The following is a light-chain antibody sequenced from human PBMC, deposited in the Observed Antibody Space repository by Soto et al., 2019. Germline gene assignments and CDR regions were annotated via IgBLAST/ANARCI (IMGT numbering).Light chain of an antibody. J-gene: IGKJ2*01. CDR1: QSVSSSY. CDR3: QQYGSSPYS. V-gene: IGKV3-20*01. Sequence: EIVLTQSPGTLSLSPGERATLSCRASQSVSSSYLAWYQQKPGQAPRLLIYDASVRATGIPDRFSGSGSGTDFTLTISRLEPEDVAVYFCQQYGSSPYSFGQGTKLEIK. CDR2: DAS.